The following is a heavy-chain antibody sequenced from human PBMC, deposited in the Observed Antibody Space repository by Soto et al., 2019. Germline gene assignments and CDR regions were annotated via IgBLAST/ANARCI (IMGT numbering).Heavy chain of an antibody. CDR2: IIPILGIA. Sequence: GASVKVSCKACGGTFSSYTISWVRQAPGQGLEWMGRIIPILGIANYAQKFQGRVTITADKSTSTAYMELSSLRSEDTAVYYCAREEEYCSGGSCYNFDYWGQGTLVTVSS. D-gene: IGHD2-15*01. V-gene: IGHV1-69*04. J-gene: IGHJ4*02. CDR3: AREEEYCSGGSCYNFDY. CDR1: GGTFSSYT.